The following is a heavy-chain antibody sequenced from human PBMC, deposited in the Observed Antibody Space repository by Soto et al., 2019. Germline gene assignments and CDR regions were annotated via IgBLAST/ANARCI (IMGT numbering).Heavy chain of an antibody. CDR3: ATGLPRWYAPTGYCGMDV. J-gene: IGHJ6*02. CDR1: GYTLTELS. V-gene: IGHV1-24*01. CDR2: FDPEDGET. D-gene: IGHD6-13*01. Sequence: QVQLVQSGAEVKKPGASVKVSCKVSGYTLTELSMHWVRQAPGKRLEWMGGFDPEDGETIYAQKFQGRVTMTEDTSTATAYMGLSSLRSEDTPLDYCATGLPRWYAPTGYCGMDVWGQGTTVTVSS.